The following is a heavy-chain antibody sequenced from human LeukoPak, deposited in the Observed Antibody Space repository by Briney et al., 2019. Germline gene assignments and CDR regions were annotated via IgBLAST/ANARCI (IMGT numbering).Heavy chain of an antibody. Sequence: GGSLRLSCAASGFTFSSYAMHWVRQAPGKGLEWVAVISYDGSNKYYADSVKGRFTISRDNSKNTLYLQMTSLRAEDTAVYYCANFYYGSGTDPSSVTYWGQGTLVTVSS. CDR3: ANFYYGSGTDPSSVTY. J-gene: IGHJ4*02. CDR2: ISYDGSNK. D-gene: IGHD3-10*01. V-gene: IGHV3-30*04. CDR1: GFTFSSYA.